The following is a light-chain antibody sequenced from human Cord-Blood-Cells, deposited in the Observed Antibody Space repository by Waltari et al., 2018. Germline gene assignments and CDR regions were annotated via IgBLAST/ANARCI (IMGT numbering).Light chain of an antibody. V-gene: IGKV1-5*03. J-gene: IGKJ1*01. CDR1: PIISSW. CDR3: QQYNSYSRT. Sequence: DIQMTQSPSTLSASVGDRVTSTCRASPIISSWLAWYQQKPGKAPKLLIYKASSLESGVPSRFSGSGYETEFTLTISSLQPDDFATYDCQQYNSYSRTFGQGTKVEIK. CDR2: KAS.